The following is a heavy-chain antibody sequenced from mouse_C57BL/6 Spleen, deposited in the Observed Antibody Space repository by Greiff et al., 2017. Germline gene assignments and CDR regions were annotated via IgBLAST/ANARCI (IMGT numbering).Heavy chain of an antibody. CDR3: GRGRDYDGGCYCAMDD. CDR1: GYTFTSYW. V-gene: IGHV1-50*01. D-gene: IGHD2-4*01. CDR2: IDPSDSYT. J-gene: IGHJ4*01. Sequence: QVQLQQPGAELVKPGASVKLSCKASGYTFTSYWMQWVKQRPGQGLEWIGEIDPSDSYTNYNQKFKGKATLTVDTSSSTAYMQLSSLTSEDSAVYYCGRGRDYDGGCYCAMDDWGPGTSVTVSS.